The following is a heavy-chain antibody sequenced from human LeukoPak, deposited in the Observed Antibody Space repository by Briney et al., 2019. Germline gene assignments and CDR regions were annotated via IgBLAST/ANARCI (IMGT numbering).Heavy chain of an antibody. V-gene: IGHV4-34*01. Sequence: SETLSLTCAVYGGSFSGYYWSWIRQPPGKGLEWIGEINDSGSTNYNPSLKSRVTISVDTSKNQFSLKLSSVTAADTAVYYCARGFYFDYWGQGTLVTVSS. CDR2: INDSGST. J-gene: IGHJ4*02. CDR3: ARGFYFDY. CDR1: GGSFSGYY.